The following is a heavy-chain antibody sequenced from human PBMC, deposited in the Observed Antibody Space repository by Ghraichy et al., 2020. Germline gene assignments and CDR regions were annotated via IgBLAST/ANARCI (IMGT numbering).Heavy chain of an antibody. CDR1: GFNFRTYG. CDR2: IWHDGSDQ. J-gene: IGHJ6*03. D-gene: IGHD7-27*01. Sequence: GESLNISCAASGFNFRTYGMHWVRQAPGKGLEWVAMIWHDGSDQFYVDSVKGRFTISRDNSKSRLYLQMNSLIVEDTAVYYCARDGDEHRESYYYMDVWGRGTTVTVSS. CDR3: ARDGDEHRESYYYMDV. V-gene: IGHV3-33*01.